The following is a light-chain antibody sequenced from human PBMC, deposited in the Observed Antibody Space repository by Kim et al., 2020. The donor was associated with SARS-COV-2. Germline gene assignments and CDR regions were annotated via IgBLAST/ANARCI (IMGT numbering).Light chain of an antibody. CDR3: QQANSFPRT. Sequence: ASGGNRVTITCRSSQGVSSWLAWYQQKPGKAPKLLIYATSSLQSGVPSRFSGSGSGTDFTLTISSLQPEDFATYYCQQANSFPRTFGQGTKVDIK. V-gene: IGKV1-12*01. CDR1: QGVSSW. J-gene: IGKJ1*01. CDR2: ATS.